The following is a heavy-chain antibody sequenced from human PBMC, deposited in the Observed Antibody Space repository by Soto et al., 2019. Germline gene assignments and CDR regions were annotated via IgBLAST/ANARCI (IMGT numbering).Heavy chain of an antibody. J-gene: IGHJ6*02. V-gene: IGHV3-49*03. Sequence: GESLRLSCTASGFTFGDYAMSWFRQAPGKGLEWVGFIRSKAYGGTTEYAASVKGRFTISRDDSKSIAYLQMNSLKTEDTAVYYCTRFEITIFGVVEYYGMDAWGQGTTVTVSS. CDR3: TRFEITIFGVVEYYGMDA. CDR2: IRSKAYGGTT. D-gene: IGHD3-3*01. CDR1: GFTFGDYA.